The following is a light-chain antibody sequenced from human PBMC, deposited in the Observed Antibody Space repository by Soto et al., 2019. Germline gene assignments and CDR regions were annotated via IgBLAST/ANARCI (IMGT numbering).Light chain of an antibody. CDR2: WAS. CDR3: QQYSSIPIT. J-gene: IGKJ5*01. V-gene: IGKV4-1*01. Sequence: DIVMTQSPDSLALSLGERAAINGKSSQVFLYSSNNKNCLAWFQKKPGQPPKLLIFWASTREFGVPDRFSGSGSGTDFTLTISSLQPEDVAVYYCQQYSSIPITFGQGTRLGIK. CDR1: QVFLYSSNNKNC.